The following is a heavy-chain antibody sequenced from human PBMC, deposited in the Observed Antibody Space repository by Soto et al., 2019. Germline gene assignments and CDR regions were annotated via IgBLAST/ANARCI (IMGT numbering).Heavy chain of an antibody. CDR1: GFTFSSYG. CDR3: AKDPRGSYYYDSSALLFDY. J-gene: IGHJ4*02. CDR2: ISYDGSNK. Sequence: QVQLVESGGGVVQPGRSLRLSCAASGFTFSSYGMHWVRQAPGKGLEWVAVISYDGSNKYYADSVKGRFTISRDNSKNTLYLQMNSLRAEDTAVYYCAKDPRGSYYYDSSALLFDYWVQGTLVTVSS. D-gene: IGHD3-22*01. V-gene: IGHV3-30*18.